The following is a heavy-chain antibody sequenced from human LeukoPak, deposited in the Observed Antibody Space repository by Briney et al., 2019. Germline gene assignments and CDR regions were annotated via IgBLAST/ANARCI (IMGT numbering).Heavy chain of an antibody. CDR2: IYTSGST. CDR1: GVSISSYY. J-gene: IGHJ1*01. V-gene: IGHV4-4*07. CDR3: AMSFDSYDGSDYSPY. D-gene: IGHD3-22*01. Sequence: SETLSLTCTVSGVSISSYYWTWIRQSAGKGLEWIGRIYTSGSTYYNPSLKSRLTISVDTSKNQFSLNLSSVTAADTAVYYCAMSFDSYDGSDYSPYWGQGTLVTVSS.